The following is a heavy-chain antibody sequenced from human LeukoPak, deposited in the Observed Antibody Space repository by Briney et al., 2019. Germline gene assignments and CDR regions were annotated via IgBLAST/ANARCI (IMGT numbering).Heavy chain of an antibody. V-gene: IGHV3-53*05. CDR3: ARAPPYSSSSVDY. CDR1: GFTVSNNY. J-gene: IGHJ4*02. CDR2: IYSDGST. Sequence: GGSLRLSCAASGFTVSNNYMSWVRQAPGKGLEWVSVIYSDGSTYFADSVKGRFTISRDNPKNTLYLQMNSLRAEDTAVYYCARAPPYSSSSVDYWGQGTLVTVSS. D-gene: IGHD6-6*01.